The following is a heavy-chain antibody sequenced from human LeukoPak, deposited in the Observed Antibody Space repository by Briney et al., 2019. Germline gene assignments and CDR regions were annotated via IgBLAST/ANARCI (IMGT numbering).Heavy chain of an antibody. D-gene: IGHD3-10*01. CDR1: WFTLKHYS. CDR3: AKAVMVRGVFDY. J-gene: IGHJ4*02. V-gene: IGHV3-23*01. CDR2: ISGSGGST. Sequence: GSLSPPWSGSWFTLKHYSMGRVRQAPGKGVGRVSAISGSGGSTYYADSVKGRFTISRDNSKNTLYLQMNSLRAEDTAVYYCAKAVMVRGVFDYWGQGTLVTVSS.